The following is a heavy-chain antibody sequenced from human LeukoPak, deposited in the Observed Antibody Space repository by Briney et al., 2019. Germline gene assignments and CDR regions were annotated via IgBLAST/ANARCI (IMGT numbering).Heavy chain of an antibody. CDR3: ARLYVVVVAANASDY. V-gene: IGHV3-21*01. CDR2: ISSSSSYI. J-gene: IGHJ4*02. D-gene: IGHD2-15*01. Sequence: PGGSLRLSCAASGFTFSSYSMNWVRQAPGKGLEWVSSISSSSSYIYYADSVKGRFTISRDSAKNSLYLQMNSLRAEDTAVYYCARLYVVVVAANASDYWGQGTLVTVSS. CDR1: GFTFSSYS.